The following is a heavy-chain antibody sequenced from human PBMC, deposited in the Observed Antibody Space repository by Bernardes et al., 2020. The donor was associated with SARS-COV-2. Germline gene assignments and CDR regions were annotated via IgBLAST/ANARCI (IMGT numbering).Heavy chain of an antibody. CDR2: VSNDGSIK. CDR1: GFTFSSAA. D-gene: IGHD4-4*01. CDR3: TRGLELEVITLFDY. V-gene: IGHV3-30-3*01. J-gene: IGHJ4*02. Sequence: GGSLRLSCTASGFTFSSAAMHWVRQAPGKGTGWVAVVSNDGSIKYYTDSVKGRFTISRDNSKNTLYLLMNSLRTDDTAVYYCTRGLELEVITLFDYWGQGTLVTVSS.